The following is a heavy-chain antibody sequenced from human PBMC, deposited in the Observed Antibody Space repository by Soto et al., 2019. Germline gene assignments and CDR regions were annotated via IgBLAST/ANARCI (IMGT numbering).Heavy chain of an antibody. D-gene: IGHD6-6*01. J-gene: IGHJ3*02. V-gene: IGHV1-24*01. CDR1: GYTLTELS. CDR3: ATDPGGASSSSPAFDI. Sequence: GASVKVSRKVSGYTLTELSMHWVRQAPGKGLEWMGGFDPEDGETIYAQKFQGRVTMTEDTSTDTAYMELSSLRSEDTAVYYCATDPGGASSSSPAFDIWGQGTMVTVSS. CDR2: FDPEDGET.